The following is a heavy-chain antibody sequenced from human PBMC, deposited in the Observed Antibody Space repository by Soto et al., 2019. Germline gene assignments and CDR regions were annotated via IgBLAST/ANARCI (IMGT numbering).Heavy chain of an antibody. CDR2: IIPIFGTA. Sequence: SVKVSCKASGGTFSSYAISWVRQAPGQGLEWMGGIIPIFGTANYAQKFQGRVTITADESTSTAYMELSSLRSEDTAVYYCARGQRGAPKGNDYTDYWGQGTLVTVSS. CDR3: ARGQRGAPKGNDYTDY. J-gene: IGHJ4*02. CDR1: GGTFSSYA. D-gene: IGHD4-4*01. V-gene: IGHV1-69*13.